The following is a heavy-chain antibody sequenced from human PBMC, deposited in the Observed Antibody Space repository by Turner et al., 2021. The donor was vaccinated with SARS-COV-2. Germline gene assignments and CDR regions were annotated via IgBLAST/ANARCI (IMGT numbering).Heavy chain of an antibody. CDR3: ARDEVEIAAAGIVYYYCMDV. V-gene: IGHV1-69*08. CDR2: IIPILGIA. J-gene: IGHJ6*02. D-gene: IGHD6-13*01. CDR1: GVTFRSYT. Sequence: VQLVQSGAEVKKPGSSVKVSCKASGVTFRSYTISWVRQAPGQWLEWIVRIIPILGIANYAHEFQGRVTIPADKSTSSAYIELSSLSSEDTSVYYCARDEVEIAAAGIVYYYCMDVCGQGTTVTVSS.